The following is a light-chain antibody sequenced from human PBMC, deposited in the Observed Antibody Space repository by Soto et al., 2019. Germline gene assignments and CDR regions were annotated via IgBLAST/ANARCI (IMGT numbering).Light chain of an antibody. CDR1: SSNIGSNT. J-gene: IGLJ1*01. CDR2: NNN. V-gene: IGLV1-44*01. CDR3: AAWDDSLNGLV. Sequence: QSVLTPPPSASGTPGQRVTISCSGSSSNIGSNTVNWYQQLPGTAPKLLIYNNNQRPSGVPDRFSGSKSGTSASLAISGLQSEDEADYYCAAWDDSLNGLVFGTGTKLTVL.